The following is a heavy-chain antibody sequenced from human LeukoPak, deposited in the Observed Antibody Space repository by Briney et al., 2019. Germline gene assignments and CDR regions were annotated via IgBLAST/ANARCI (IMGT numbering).Heavy chain of an antibody. CDR2: ISSSGSPI. CDR3: ASAGCSSSWYSRYFDY. CDR1: GFTFSRYE. Sequence: PGGSLRLSCAASGFTFSRYEMKRVCQAPGKGLEWVSYISSSGSPIYYAGSVKGRFTISRDNAKNSLYLQMNSLRAEDTAVYYCASAGCSSSWYSRYFDYWGQGTLVTVSS. V-gene: IGHV3-48*03. J-gene: IGHJ4*02. D-gene: IGHD6-13*01.